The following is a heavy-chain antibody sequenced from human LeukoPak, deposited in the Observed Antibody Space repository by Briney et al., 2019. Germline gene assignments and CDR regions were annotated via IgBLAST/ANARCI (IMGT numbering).Heavy chain of an antibody. J-gene: IGHJ4*02. V-gene: IGHV3-23*01. D-gene: IGHD5-24*01. CDR2: ISSSGDST. Sequence: GGSLRLSCAASGFTFSSYAMIWVRQAPGKGLEWVSIISSSGDSTYYADSVKGRFTFSRDNSKNTLSLQMNSLRAEDTAVYYCARTTGNRDGYNFDYWGQGTLVTVSS. CDR1: GFTFSSYA. CDR3: ARTTGNRDGYNFDY.